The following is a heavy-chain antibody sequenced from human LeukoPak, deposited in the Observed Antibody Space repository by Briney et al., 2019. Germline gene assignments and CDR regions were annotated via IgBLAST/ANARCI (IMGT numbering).Heavy chain of an antibody. J-gene: IGHJ6*03. Sequence: PSETLSLTCAVYGGSFSGYYWSGIRQPPGKGLEWIGEINHSGSTNYNPSLKSRVTISVDTSKNQFSLKLSSVTAADTAVYYCARHKTAVARYYMDVWGKGTTVTISS. CDR1: GGSFSGYY. CDR2: INHSGST. V-gene: IGHV4-34*01. CDR3: ARHKTAVARYYMDV. D-gene: IGHD6-19*01.